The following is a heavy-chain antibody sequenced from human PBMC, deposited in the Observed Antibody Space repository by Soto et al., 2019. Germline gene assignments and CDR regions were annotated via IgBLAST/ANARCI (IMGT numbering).Heavy chain of an antibody. V-gene: IGHV1-69*01. J-gene: IGHJ6*02. CDR1: GGTFSSYA. Sequence: QVQLVQSGAEVKKPGSSVKVSCKASGGTFSSYAISWVRQAPGQGLEWMGGIIPISGTANYAQKFQGRVTITADESTSTAYMEQSSLRSEYTAVYYCARSQGSSTSLEIYYYYYSGMDVWGQGTTVTVSS. CDR3: ARSQGSSTSLEIYYYYYSGMDV. CDR2: IIPISGTA. D-gene: IGHD2-2*01.